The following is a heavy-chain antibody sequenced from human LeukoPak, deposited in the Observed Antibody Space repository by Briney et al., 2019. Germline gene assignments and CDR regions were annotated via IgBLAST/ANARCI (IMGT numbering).Heavy chain of an antibody. CDR2: MNVKTGAT. CDR3: ARQSGTYWGLDY. Sequence: ASVTVSCKASGYTFTDYYIHWVRQAPGHGLEWLGWMNVKTGATSSAQKFPGRFTMTRDTSIGTASMEFSSLASDDTAVYYCARQSGTYWGLDYWGQGTLVTVSS. J-gene: IGHJ4*02. V-gene: IGHV1-2*02. CDR1: GYTFTDYY. D-gene: IGHD1-26*01.